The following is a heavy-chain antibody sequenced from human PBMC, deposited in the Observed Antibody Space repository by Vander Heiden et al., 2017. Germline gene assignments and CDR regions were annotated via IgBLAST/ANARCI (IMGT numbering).Heavy chain of an antibody. V-gene: IGHV3-33*01. D-gene: IGHD1-26*01. J-gene: IGHJ6*02. CDR3: ARVPADRWEYYYGMDV. CDR1: GFTFSSAG. CDR2: IWYDGSKK. Sequence: QVQLVESGGGVVQPGRSLRLSCAASGFTFSSAGMHWVRQAPGKGLEWVAVIWYDGSKKYYADSVKGRFTISRDNSKNTLYLQMNSLRAEDTAVYYCARVPADRWEYYYGMDVWGQGTTVTVSS.